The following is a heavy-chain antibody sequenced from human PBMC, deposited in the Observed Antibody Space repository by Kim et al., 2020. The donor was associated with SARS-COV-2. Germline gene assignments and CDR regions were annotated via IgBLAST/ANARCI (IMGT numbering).Heavy chain of an antibody. D-gene: IGHD4-17*01. CDR3: ARDSLYGDYYYGMDV. Sequence: SETLSLTCTVSGGSISSYYWSWIRQPPGKGLEWIGYIYYSGSTNYNPSLKSRVTISVDTSKNQFSLKLSSVTAADTAVYYCARDSLYGDYYYGMDVWGQG. CDR2: IYYSGST. CDR1: GGSISSYY. J-gene: IGHJ6*02. V-gene: IGHV4-59*01.